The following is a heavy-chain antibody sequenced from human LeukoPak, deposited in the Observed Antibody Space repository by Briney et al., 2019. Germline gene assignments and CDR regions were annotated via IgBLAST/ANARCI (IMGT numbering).Heavy chain of an antibody. CDR1: GFTFSSYG. D-gene: IGHD1-20*01. V-gene: IGHV3-30*02. CDR2: IRYDGSNK. Sequence: GGSLRLSCAASGFTFSSYGMHWVRQAPGKGLGWVAFIRYDGSNKYYADSVKGRFTISRDNSKNTLYLQMNSLGAEDTAVYYCAKNRDNWNDLDEFDYWGQGTLVTVSS. J-gene: IGHJ4*02. CDR3: AKNRDNWNDLDEFDY.